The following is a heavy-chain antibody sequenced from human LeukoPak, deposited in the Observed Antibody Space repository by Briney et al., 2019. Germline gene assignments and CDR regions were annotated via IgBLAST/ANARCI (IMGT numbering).Heavy chain of an antibody. CDR1: RFPFSIYE. Sequence: GGSLRLSCVVSRFPFSIYEMNWVRQAPGKGLEWVSNIHSSGTVKYYSDSVKGRFSTSRDNAKSSLYLQMNSRRVEDTAVYYCALLTVASDFDYWGQGALVTVSS. CDR2: IHSSGTVK. D-gene: IGHD5-12*01. CDR3: ALLTVASDFDY. V-gene: IGHV3-48*03. J-gene: IGHJ4*02.